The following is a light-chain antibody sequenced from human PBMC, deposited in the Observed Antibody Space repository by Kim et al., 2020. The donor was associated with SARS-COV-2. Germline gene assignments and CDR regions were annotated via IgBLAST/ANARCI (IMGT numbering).Light chain of an antibody. J-gene: IGLJ3*02. CDR2: YDS. Sequence: SYELTQPPSVSVAPGKPARITCGGNNIGSKNVHWYQQKPGQAPVLVIYYDSDRPSGIPERFSGSNSGNTATLTISRVEAGDEADYYCQVWDSSSDHPVFGGGTQLIVL. V-gene: IGLV3-21*04. CDR1: NIGSKN. CDR3: QVWDSSSDHPV.